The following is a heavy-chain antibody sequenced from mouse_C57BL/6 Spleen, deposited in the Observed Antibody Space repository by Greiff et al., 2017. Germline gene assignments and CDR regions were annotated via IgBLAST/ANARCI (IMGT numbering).Heavy chain of an antibody. CDR2: IYPGSGST. D-gene: IGHD2-5*01. CDR1: GYTFTSYW. V-gene: IGHV1-55*01. Sequence: VKLQQPGAELVKPGASVKMSCKASGYTFTSYWITWVKQRPGQGLEWIGDIYPGSGSTNYNEKFKSKATLTVDTSSSTAYMQLSSLTSEDSAVYYCAADYSNYDWYFDVWGTGTTVTVSS. CDR3: AADYSNYDWYFDV. J-gene: IGHJ1*03.